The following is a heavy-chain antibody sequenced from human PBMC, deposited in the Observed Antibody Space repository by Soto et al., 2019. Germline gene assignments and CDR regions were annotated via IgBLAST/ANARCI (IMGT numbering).Heavy chain of an antibody. D-gene: IGHD3-22*01. CDR2: ISGSGGST. CDR1: GFTCSSDA. Sequence: EVQLLESGGGLVQPGGSLRLSCAASGFTCSSDAMSWVRQAPGKGLEWVAAISGSGGSTYYADSVKGRFTISRDNTKNTLYLQMNGPRAEDTAVHYCAKDPPYYYDSSGYSPGGGQGTLVTVSS. J-gene: IGHJ4*02. CDR3: AKDPPYYYDSSGYSPG. V-gene: IGHV3-23*01.